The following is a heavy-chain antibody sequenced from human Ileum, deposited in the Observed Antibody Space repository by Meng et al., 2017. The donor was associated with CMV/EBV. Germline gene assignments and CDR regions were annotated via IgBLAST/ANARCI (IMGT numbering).Heavy chain of an antibody. CDR3: ARIAWEVAVS. J-gene: IGHJ4*02. V-gene: IGHV6-1*01. CDR2: TFYRSKWWN. Sequence: QVQLQQSGPGLVKPSQTLSLTCAISGDSVSSNIAAWSWIRQSPSRGLEWLGRTFYRSKWWNDYATSVKSRITITPDTSKNQFSLQLNSVTPDDTAVYYCARIAWEVAVSWGQGTLVTVSS. D-gene: IGHD1-26*01. CDR1: GDSVSSNIAA.